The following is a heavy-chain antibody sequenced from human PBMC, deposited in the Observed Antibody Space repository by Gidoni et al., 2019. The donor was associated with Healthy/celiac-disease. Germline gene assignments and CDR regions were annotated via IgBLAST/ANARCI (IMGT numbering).Heavy chain of an antibody. CDR1: GGSISSYY. V-gene: IGHV4-59*01. CDR2: IYYSGST. CDR3: AREEDGSGSYVY. J-gene: IGHJ4*02. D-gene: IGHD3-10*01. Sequence: QVQLQESGPGLVKPSETLSLTCTVPGGSISSYYWSWIRQPPGKGLEWIGYIYYSGSTNYNPPLKSRVTISVDTSKNQFSLKLSSVTAADTAVYYCAREEDGSGSYVYWGQGTLVTVSS.